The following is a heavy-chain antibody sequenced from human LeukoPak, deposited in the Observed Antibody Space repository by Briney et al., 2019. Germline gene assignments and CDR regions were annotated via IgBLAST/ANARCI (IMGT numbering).Heavy chain of an antibody. CDR3: VRDPGITGTSY. Sequence: GGSLRLSCAASGLTFSSYEMNWVRQAPGKGLQWVSYISCSGSTIYYTDPWKGRFIISRDNAKNSLYLQMNSLRAEDTVVYYCVRDPGITGTSYWGQGTLVTVSS. J-gene: IGHJ4*02. D-gene: IGHD1-20*01. CDR1: GLTFSSYE. CDR2: ISCSGSTI. V-gene: IGHV3-48*03.